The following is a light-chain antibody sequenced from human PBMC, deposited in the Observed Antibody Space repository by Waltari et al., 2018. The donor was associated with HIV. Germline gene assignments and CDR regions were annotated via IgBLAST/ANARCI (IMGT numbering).Light chain of an antibody. CDR2: EVS. V-gene: IGLV2-14*01. CDR3: SSYSPRTSVV. CDR1: TSDMSSLNF. J-gene: IGLJ3*02. Sequence: HSVLTQPASVSGSPGQSITISCSGPTSDMSSLNFVSCYQQYPGRAPRLIIFEVSSLPSGISDRFACSKSGYTSSLTISALRTEDEADYFCSSYSPRTSVVFGGGTKVTVL.